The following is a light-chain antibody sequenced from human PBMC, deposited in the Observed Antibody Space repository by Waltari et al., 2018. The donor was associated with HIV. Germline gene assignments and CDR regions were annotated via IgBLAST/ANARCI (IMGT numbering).Light chain of an antibody. Sequence: EIVLTQSPGPLSLSPGERATLSCRASQSVSSSYLAWYQQKPGQAPRPLIHGASSRATGIPDRFSGSGSGTDFTLTISRLEPEDFAVYYCQQYGNSPDSFGQGTKLEIK. CDR3: QQYGNSPDS. V-gene: IGKV3-20*01. J-gene: IGKJ2*03. CDR1: QSVSSSY. CDR2: GAS.